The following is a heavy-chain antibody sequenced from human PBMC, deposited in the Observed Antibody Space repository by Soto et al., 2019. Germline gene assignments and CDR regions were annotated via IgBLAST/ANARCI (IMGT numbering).Heavy chain of an antibody. CDR3: ARDKEAVTATHSVHYYFDL. D-gene: IGHD2-21*02. V-gene: IGHV3-11*01. Sequence: QVQLVESGGGLVKPGGSLRLSCAASGFIFRDYYMSWIRQAPGKGLEWISYISTSGNTIYYADSVKGRFTISRDNAKDSLYLQMNSLRAEDTAVYFCARDKEAVTATHSVHYYFDLWGRGTLVTVSS. CDR2: ISTSGNTI. J-gene: IGHJ2*01. CDR1: GFIFRDYY.